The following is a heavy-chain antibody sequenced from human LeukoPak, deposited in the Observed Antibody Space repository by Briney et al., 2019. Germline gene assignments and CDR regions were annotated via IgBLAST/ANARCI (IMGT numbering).Heavy chain of an antibody. V-gene: IGHV1-46*01. Sequence: ASVKVSCKASGYTFTNYYIHWVRQAPGQGVEVMGVINPSSGSTTSAQKFQGRVSMTRDTSASTVYMELSSLRSEDTARYYCARGHDNSGYTAHPQRYYYYYGMDVWGQGTTVTVSS. D-gene: IGHD3-22*01. CDR1: GYTFTNYY. CDR2: INPSSGST. CDR3: ARGHDNSGYTAHPQRYYYYYGMDV. J-gene: IGHJ6*02.